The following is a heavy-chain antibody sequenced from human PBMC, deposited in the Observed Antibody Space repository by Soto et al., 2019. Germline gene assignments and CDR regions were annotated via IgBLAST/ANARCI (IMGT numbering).Heavy chain of an antibody. J-gene: IGHJ6*04. D-gene: IGHD3-3*01. CDR3: NTEYYDFLSGYHPGHYGMDV. CDR2: IKSKTDGGTT. V-gene: IGHV3-15*01. CDR1: GFTFSNAW. Sequence: RGSLRLSCAASGFTFSNAWMSWVRQAPGKGLEWVGRIKSKTDGGTTDYAAPVKGRFTISRDDSKNTLYLQMNSLKTEDTAVYYCNTEYYDFLSGYHPGHYGMDVCGTGTMGSVFS.